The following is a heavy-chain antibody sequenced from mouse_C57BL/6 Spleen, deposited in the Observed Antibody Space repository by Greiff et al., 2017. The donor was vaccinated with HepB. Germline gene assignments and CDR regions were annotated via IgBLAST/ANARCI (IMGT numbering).Heavy chain of an antibody. D-gene: IGHD2-2*01. CDR3: SRCAIYYCYERAFDY. V-gene: IGHV1-72*01. CDR1: GYTFTSYW. Sequence: QVQLQQPGAELVKPGASVKLSCKASGYTFTSYWMHWVKQRPGRGLEWIGRIDPNNGGTKYNEKFKSKATLTVDKSSSTAYMQLSSLTSEDSAVYDCSRCAIYYCYERAFDYWGQGTSVTVSS. CDR2: IDPNNGGT. J-gene: IGHJ4*01.